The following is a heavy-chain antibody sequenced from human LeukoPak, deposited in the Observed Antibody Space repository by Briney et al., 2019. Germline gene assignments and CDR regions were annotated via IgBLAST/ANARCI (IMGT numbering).Heavy chain of an antibody. V-gene: IGHV3-23*01. D-gene: IGHD3-10*01. Sequence: GGSLRLSCAASGFTFSSYAMSWVRQAPGKGLEWVSAISGSGGSTYYADSVKGRFTISRDNSKNTLYLQMNSLRAEDTAVYYCANPPGFGYGSEDYWGQGTLVTVSS. CDR3: ANPPGFGYGSEDY. CDR2: ISGSGGST. CDR1: GFTFSSYA. J-gene: IGHJ4*02.